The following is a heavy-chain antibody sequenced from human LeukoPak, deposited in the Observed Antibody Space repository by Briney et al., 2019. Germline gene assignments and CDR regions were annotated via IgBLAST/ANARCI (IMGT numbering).Heavy chain of an antibody. CDR1: SGSLSSGDSY. V-gene: IGHV4-39*07. J-gene: IGHJ4*02. Sequence: SETLSLTCTVSSGSLSSGDSYWGWIRQPPGKGLEWIEEINHSGSTNYNPSLKSRVTISVDTSKNQFSLKLSSVTAADTAVYYCARRSGYSFGFRTGPIDFWGQRTLVTVSS. CDR3: ARRSGYSFGFRTGPIDF. CDR2: INHSGST. D-gene: IGHD5-18*01.